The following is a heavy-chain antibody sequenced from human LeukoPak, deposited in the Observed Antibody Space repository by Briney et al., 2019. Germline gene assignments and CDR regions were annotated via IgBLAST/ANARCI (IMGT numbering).Heavy chain of an antibody. Sequence: SETLSLTCTVSGYSISSGYYWGWIRLPPGKGLEWIGSIYHSGSTYYNPSLKSRVTISVDTSKNQFSLKLSSVTAADTAVYYCARDVSRYYYDSSGYYFWGQGTLVTVSS. CDR1: GYSISSGYY. D-gene: IGHD3-22*01. J-gene: IGHJ4*02. CDR3: ARDVSRYYYDSSGYYF. V-gene: IGHV4-38-2*02. CDR2: IYHSGST.